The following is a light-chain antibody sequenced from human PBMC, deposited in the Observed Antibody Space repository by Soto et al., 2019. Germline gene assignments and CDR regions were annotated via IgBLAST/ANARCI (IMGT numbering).Light chain of an antibody. CDR3: CSYAGINTIVL. CDR2: DVT. CDR1: NNDVGTYNL. J-gene: IGLJ2*01. V-gene: IGLV2-23*02. Sequence: QSALTQPASVSGSPGQSITISCTGTNNDVGTYNLVSWYQQRPGKAPKLMIYDVTKRPSGISNRFSGSKSGNTASLTISGLQAEDEADYYCCSYAGINTIVLLGGGTK.